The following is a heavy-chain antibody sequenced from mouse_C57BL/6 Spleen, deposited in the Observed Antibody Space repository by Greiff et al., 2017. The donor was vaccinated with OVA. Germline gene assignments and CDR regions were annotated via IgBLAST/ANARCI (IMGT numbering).Heavy chain of an antibody. CDR2: IYPGSGYT. Sequence: VQLQQSGAELAKPGASVKLSCKASGYTFTSYWMHWVKQRPGQGLEWIGYIYPGSGYTNYNEKFKGKATLTADKSSSTAYMQLSSLTSEDSAVYYCARDGSYWCAYWGQGTLVTVSA. D-gene: IGHD1-1*02. J-gene: IGHJ3*01. CDR3: ARDGSYWCAY. CDR1: GYTFTSYW. V-gene: IGHV1-7*01.